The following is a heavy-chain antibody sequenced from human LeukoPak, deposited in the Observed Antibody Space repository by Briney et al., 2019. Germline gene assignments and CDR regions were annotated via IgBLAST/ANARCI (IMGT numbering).Heavy chain of an antibody. J-gene: IGHJ5*02. CDR2: INPNSGGT. CDR1: GGTFSSYA. Sequence: GSSVKVSCKASGGTFSSYAISWVRQAPGQGLEWMGWINPNSGGTNYAQKFQGRVTMTRDTSISTAYMELSRLRSDDTAVYYCARDPTDTTYYDFWSGYPKAHNWFDPWGQGTLVTVSS. V-gene: IGHV1-2*02. CDR3: ARDPTDTTYYDFWSGYPKAHNWFDP. D-gene: IGHD3-3*01.